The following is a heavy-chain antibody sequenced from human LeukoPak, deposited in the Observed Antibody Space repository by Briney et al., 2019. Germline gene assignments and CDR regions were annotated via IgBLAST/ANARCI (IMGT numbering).Heavy chain of an antibody. J-gene: IGHJ4*02. CDR2: IYYSGST. D-gene: IGHD3-22*01. CDR3: ARGVVNDSGGYCYFDY. V-gene: IGHV4-61*01. CDR1: GGSFSSGSYY. Sequence: SETLSLTCTVSGGSFSSGSYYWSWIRQPPGKGLEWIGFIYYSGSTNYNPSLKSRVTISVDTSKNQFSLKLSSVTAADTAVYYCARGVVNDSGGYCYFDYWGQGTLVTVSS.